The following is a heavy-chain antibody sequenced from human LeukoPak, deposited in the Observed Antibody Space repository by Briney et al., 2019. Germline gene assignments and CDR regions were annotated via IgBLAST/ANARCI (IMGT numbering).Heavy chain of an antibody. CDR2: ISGSGGST. V-gene: IGHV3-23*01. D-gene: IGHD6-13*01. CDR1: GFTFNSYA. J-gene: IGHJ4*02. Sequence: PGGSLRLSCAASGFTFNSYAMGWVRQAPGKGLEWVSVISGSGGSTYYAGSVKGRFTISRDNSKNTVYLQMNSLRAEDTAVYYRAKAQRVSIAAAGMDWGQGTLVTVSS. CDR3: AKAQRVSIAAAGMD.